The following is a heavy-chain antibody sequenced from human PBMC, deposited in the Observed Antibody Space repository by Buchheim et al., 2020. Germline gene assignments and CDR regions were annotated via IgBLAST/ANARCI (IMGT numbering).Heavy chain of an antibody. CDR2: ISGSGDNT. CDR1: GFTFSSYA. J-gene: IGHJ5*02. Sequence: EVQLVESGGGLVQPGGSLRLSCAVSGFTFSSYAMSWVRQAPGKGLEWVSSISGSGDNTYYADSVKGRFTISRDNSKSKLSLQMNSLRADDTAVYYCASAPTVTIAWIRFDPWGQGTL. CDR3: ASAPTVTIAWIRFDP. V-gene: IGHV3-23*04. D-gene: IGHD4-17*01.